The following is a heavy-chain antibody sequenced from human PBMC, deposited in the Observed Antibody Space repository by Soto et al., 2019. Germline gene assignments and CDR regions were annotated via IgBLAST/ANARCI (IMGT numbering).Heavy chain of an antibody. CDR3: AAGPGYCSSTSCYTNWFDP. CDR2: IVVGSGNT. V-gene: IGHV1-58*02. Sequence: ASVKVSCKASGFTFTSSAMQRVRQARGQRLEWIGWIVVGSGNTNYAQKFQERVTITRDMSTSTAYMELSSLRSEDTAVYYCAAGPGYCSSTSCYTNWFDPWGQGTLVTVSS. D-gene: IGHD2-2*02. CDR1: GFTFTSSA. J-gene: IGHJ5*02.